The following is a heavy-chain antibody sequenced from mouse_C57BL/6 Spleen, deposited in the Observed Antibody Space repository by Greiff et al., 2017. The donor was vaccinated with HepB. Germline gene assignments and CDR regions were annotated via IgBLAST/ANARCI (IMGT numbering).Heavy chain of an antibody. CDR1: GFTFSSYA. Sequence: EVHLVESGGGLVKPGGSLKLSCAASGFTFSSYAMSWVRQTPEKRLEWVATISDGGSYTYYPDNVKGRFTISRDNAKNNLYLQMSHLKSEDTAMYYCARDPTVRDYAMDYWGQGTSVTVSS. V-gene: IGHV5-4*01. CDR3: ARDPTVRDYAMDY. CDR2: ISDGGSYT. D-gene: IGHD1-1*01. J-gene: IGHJ4*01.